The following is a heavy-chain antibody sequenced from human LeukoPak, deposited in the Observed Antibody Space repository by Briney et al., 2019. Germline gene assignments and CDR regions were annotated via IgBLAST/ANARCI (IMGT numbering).Heavy chain of an antibody. D-gene: IGHD6-13*01. CDR1: GFTFSSYS. Sequence: GGSLRLSCAASGFTFSSYSMNWVRQAPGKGLEWVSYISSSSSTIYYADSVKGRFTISRDNAKNSLYLQMNSLRAEDTAVYYCARDLLIPDSLAAAPTGYWGQETLVIVSS. CDR2: ISSSSSTI. V-gene: IGHV3-48*04. CDR3: ARDLLIPDSLAAAPTGY. J-gene: IGHJ4*02.